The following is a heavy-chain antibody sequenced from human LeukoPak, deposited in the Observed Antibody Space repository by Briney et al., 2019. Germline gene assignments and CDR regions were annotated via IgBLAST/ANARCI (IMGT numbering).Heavy chain of an antibody. CDR2: ISAYNGNT. CDR1: GYTFTSYG. CDR3: ARVGITFGGVIDPDY. D-gene: IGHD3-16*02. J-gene: IGHJ4*02. Sequence: ASVKVSCTASGYTFTSYGISWVRQAPGQGLGWMGWISAYNGNTNYAQKLQGRVTMTTDTSTSTAYMELRSLRSDDTAVYYCARVGITFGGVIDPDYWGQGTLVIVSS. V-gene: IGHV1-18*04.